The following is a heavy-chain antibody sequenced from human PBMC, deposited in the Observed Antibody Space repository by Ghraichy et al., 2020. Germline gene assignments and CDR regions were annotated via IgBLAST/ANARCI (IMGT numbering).Heavy chain of an antibody. D-gene: IGHD2-2*01. CDR3: ARDGGSGIVVVPAAII. Sequence: GESLNISCAASGFTFSIYSMNWVRQAPGKGLEWVSSISSSSSYIYYADSVKGRFTISRDNAKNSLYLQMNSLRVEDTAVYYCARDGGSGIVVVPAAIIWGQGTLVTVSS. CDR2: ISSSSSYI. V-gene: IGHV3-21*01. CDR1: GFTFSIYS. J-gene: IGHJ4*02.